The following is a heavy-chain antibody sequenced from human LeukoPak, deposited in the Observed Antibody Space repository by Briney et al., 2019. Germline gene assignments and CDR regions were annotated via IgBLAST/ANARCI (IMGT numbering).Heavy chain of an antibody. CDR1: GDSITSYY. Sequence: SETLSLTCTVSGDSITSYYWSWIRQPPGKGLEWIGHIYYSGSTYYRPSLKSRVTISVDNSKNQLSLELSSVTAEDTAVYYCARETAYCGGDCFTILYYCGQGALVTVSS. CDR2: IYYSGST. J-gene: IGHJ4*02. D-gene: IGHD2-21*02. V-gene: IGHV4-59*01. CDR3: ARETAYCGGDCFTILYY.